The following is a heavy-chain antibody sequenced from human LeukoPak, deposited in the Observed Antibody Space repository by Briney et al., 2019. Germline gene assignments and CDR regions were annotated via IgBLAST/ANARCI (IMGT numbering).Heavy chain of an antibody. V-gene: IGHV3-11*01. Sequence: GGSLRLSCAASGFTFSDYYMSWIRQAPGKGLEWVSYISSSGSTIYYADSVKGRFTISRDNAKNSLYLQMNSLRAEDTAVYYCARERATEILDYYYYYGMDVWGQGTTVTVSS. CDR1: GFTFSDYY. CDR2: ISSSGSTI. CDR3: ARERATEILDYYYYYGMDV. J-gene: IGHJ6*02.